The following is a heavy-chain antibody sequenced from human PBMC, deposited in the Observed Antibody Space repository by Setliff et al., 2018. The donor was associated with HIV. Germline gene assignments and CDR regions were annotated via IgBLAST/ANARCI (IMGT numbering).Heavy chain of an antibody. Sequence: ASVKVSCKASGYIFRNHYIHWVRQAPGQGLEWMGIISPSDGSTNYAQKFLGRVTLTRDTSLNTFYMELTNLRSEDTAFYYCARGRKDLTMVRVPNFDYWGQGTLVTVSS. D-gene: IGHD3-10*01. CDR2: ISPSDGST. CDR1: GYIFRNHY. J-gene: IGHJ4*02. CDR3: ARGRKDLTMVRVPNFDY. V-gene: IGHV1-46*01.